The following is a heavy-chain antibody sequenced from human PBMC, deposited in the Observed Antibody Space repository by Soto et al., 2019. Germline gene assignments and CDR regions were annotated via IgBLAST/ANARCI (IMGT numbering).Heavy chain of an antibody. CDR1: GGSISTGGYY. D-gene: IGHD3-3*01. Sequence: TLSLTCTVSGGSISTGGYYWSWIRQYPGKGLEWLGYIDDSGYTFYNPSLQSRLTLSMDTSKNQFSLKLSSATAADTAVYFCARKKEGFLFRIDYRAQGTLVTVSS. CDR2: IDDSGYT. V-gene: IGHV4-31*03. CDR3: ARKKEGFLFRIDY. J-gene: IGHJ4*02.